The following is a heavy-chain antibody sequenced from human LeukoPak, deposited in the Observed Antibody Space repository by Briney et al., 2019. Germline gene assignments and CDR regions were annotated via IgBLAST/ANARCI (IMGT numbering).Heavy chain of an antibody. V-gene: IGHV4-59*02. CDR2: THYRGDI. D-gene: IGHD3-10*01. J-gene: IGHJ4*02. Sequence: SETQSLTCSVSGASVSSDYWNWIRQSPGRGLEWIGYTHYRGDINYNPSLKSRLTMSVDASSNQVSLKLSSVTAADAAVYYCGRSLGSGSDHWGQGTLVTVSS. CDR1: GASVSSDY. CDR3: GRSLGSGSDH.